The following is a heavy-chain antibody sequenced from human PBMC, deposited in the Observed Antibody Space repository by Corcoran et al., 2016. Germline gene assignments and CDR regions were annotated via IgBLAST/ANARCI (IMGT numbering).Heavy chain of an antibody. J-gene: IGHJ5*02. CDR1: GGSISSSSYY. CDR2: IYYSGST. D-gene: IGHD2-15*01. Sequence: QLQLQESGPGPVKPSETLSLTCTVSGGSISSSSYYWGWIRQPPGKGLEWIGSIYYSGSTYYNPSLKSRVTISVDTSKNQFSLKLSSVTAADTAVYYCAVVEVGYFDPWGQGTLVTVSS. V-gene: IGHV4-39*01. CDR3: AVVEVGYFDP.